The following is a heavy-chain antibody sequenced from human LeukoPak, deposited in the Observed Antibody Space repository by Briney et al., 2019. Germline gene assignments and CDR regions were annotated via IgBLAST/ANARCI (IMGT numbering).Heavy chain of an antibody. CDR2: IYYSGST. J-gene: IGHJ6*02. D-gene: IGHD2-2*01. CDR3: ARALLYCSSTSCYPAGMDV. V-gene: IGHV4-59*01. Sequence: PSETLSLTCTVSGGSISSYYWSWTRQPPGKGLEWIGYIYYSGSTNYNPSLKSRVTISVDTSKNQFSLKLSSVTAADTAVYYCARALLYCSSTSCYPAGMDVWGQGATVTVSS. CDR1: GGSISSYY.